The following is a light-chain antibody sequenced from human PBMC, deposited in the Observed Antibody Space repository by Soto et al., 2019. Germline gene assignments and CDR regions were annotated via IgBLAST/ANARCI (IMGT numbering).Light chain of an antibody. V-gene: IGKV1-33*01. CDR2: DAP. CDR1: QDINIY. J-gene: IGKJ5*01. CDR3: QQLFDSPIT. Sequence: DIQMTQSPSSLFASVGDRVTITCQATQDINIYLNWYQQKSGKAPNLLIYDAPNLEIGVPSRFSATVSGTEFSLTITSLQPEDFATYYCQQLFDSPITFGQGTRLEIK.